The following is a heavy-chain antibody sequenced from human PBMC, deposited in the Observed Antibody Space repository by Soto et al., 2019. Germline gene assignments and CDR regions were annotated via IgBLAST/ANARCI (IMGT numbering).Heavy chain of an antibody. D-gene: IGHD3-10*01. CDR1: EGTFNSYT. J-gene: IGHJ4*02. CDR3: ATHYGSGSTHFDY. CDR2: VIPILGMA. Sequence: QVQLVQSGAEVKKPGSSVKVSCTASEGTFNSYTISWVRQAPGQGLEWMGRVIPILGMADFAQRFQGRVMITEDQHKCTAHMMLRSLRSDDTAIYYRATHYGSGSTHFDYWGQGTQVTVSS. V-gene: IGHV1-69*02.